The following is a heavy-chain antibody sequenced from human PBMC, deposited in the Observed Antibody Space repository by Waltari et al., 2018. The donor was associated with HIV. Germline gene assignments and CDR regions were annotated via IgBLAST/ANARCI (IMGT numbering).Heavy chain of an antibody. Sequence: QVQLQESGPGLVKPSETLSLTCTVSGGYVISGSYYWSWIRQPPGKGLEWIGYIYYSGSTNYNPPLKIRVTISVYTSRNQVSLKLCSVTAADTAVYYCARANSGSYWGGGKALDYWGQGTLVTVSS. J-gene: IGHJ4*02. CDR3: ARANSGSYWGGGKALDY. D-gene: IGHD1-26*01. V-gene: IGHV4-61*01. CDR1: GGYVISGSYY. CDR2: IYYSGST.